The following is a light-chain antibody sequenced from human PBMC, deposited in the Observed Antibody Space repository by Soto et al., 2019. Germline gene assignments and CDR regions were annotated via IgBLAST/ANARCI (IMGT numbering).Light chain of an antibody. V-gene: IGKV3-15*01. J-gene: IGKJ1*01. CDR3: QQYKDWPPWT. CDR2: DTS. Sequence: EIVMTQSPATLSVSPGERATLSCRASQSVNNKLAWYQQRPGQAPRLLIYDTSTRATGIPAKFSGSGSGTEFTLTISSLQSEDFAVYYCQQYKDWPPWTCGQGTKVEIK. CDR1: QSVNNK.